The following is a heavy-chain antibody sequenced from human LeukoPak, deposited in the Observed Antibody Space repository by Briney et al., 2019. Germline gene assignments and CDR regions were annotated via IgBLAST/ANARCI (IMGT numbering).Heavy chain of an antibody. J-gene: IGHJ4*02. D-gene: IGHD3-3*01. Sequence: GRTLRLSCTASGFTFGDYTMSWFRHAPRKGLGWVGFIRIKAYGGTTEYAASVKGRFTISRDDSNSIAYLQMNSLKTEDTAVYYCTRGDFWSGYYVDYWGQGTLVTVSS. CDR3: TRGDFWSGYYVDY. V-gene: IGHV3-49*03. CDR2: IRIKAYGGTT. CDR1: GFTFGDYT.